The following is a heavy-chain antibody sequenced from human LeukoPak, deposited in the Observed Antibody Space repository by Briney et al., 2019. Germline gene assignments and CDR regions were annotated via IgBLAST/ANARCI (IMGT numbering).Heavy chain of an antibody. J-gene: IGHJ5*02. V-gene: IGHV1-2*02. CDR2: INPNSGGT. D-gene: IGHD2-2*01. CDR1: GYTFTGYY. CDR3: ARDSSSSTSCRP. Sequence: ASVKVSCKASGYTFTGYYMHWVRQAPGQGLEWMGWINPNSGGTNYAQKFQGRVTMTRDTSISTAYMELSRLRSDDTAVYYCARDSSSSTSCRPWGQGTLVTVSS.